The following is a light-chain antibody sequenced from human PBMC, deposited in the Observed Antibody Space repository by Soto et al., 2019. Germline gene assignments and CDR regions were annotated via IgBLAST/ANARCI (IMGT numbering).Light chain of an antibody. Sequence: EIVLTKYPGTLSLSPGERATLSCRASQSVSSSYLAWYQQKHGQSPRLLIYGASSRATGIPDRFSGSGSGTDFTLSISCLEPEDFAVYYCQQRSNWPPNTFGQGTRLEI. V-gene: IGKV3D-20*02. CDR1: QSVSSSY. CDR2: GAS. J-gene: IGKJ5*01. CDR3: QQRSNWPPNT.